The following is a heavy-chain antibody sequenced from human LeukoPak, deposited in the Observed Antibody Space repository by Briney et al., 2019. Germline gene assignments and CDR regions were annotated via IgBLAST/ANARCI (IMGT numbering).Heavy chain of an antibody. CDR2: IYYSGST. CDR3: ARDVVEGAFDI. V-gene: IGHV4-4*02. CDR1: GGSISSSNW. D-gene: IGHD2-2*01. J-gene: IGHJ3*02. Sequence: SGTLSLTCAVSGGSISSSNWWSWVRQHPGKGLEWIGYIYYSGSTYYNPSLKSRVTISVDTSKNQFSLKLSSVTAADTAVYYCARDVVEGAFDIWGQGTMVTVSS.